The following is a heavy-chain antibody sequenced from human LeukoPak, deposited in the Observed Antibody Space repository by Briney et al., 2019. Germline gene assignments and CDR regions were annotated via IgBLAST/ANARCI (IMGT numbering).Heavy chain of an antibody. CDR3: AGSSWTGNWFDH. J-gene: IGHJ5*02. CDR2: MNPNSGNT. D-gene: IGHD6-13*01. V-gene: IGHV1-8*01. Sequence: GASVKVSCKASGYTFTSYDINWVRQATGQGLEWMGWMNPNSGNTGYAQKFQGRVTMTRNTSISTAYMELSSLRSEDTAVYYCAGSSWTGNWFDHWGQGTLVTVSS. CDR1: GYTFTSYD.